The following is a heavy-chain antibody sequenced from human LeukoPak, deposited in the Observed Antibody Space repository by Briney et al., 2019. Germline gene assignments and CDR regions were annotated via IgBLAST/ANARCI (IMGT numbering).Heavy chain of an antibody. CDR1: GGSISSSSYY. J-gene: IGHJ4*02. V-gene: IGHV4-39*01. D-gene: IGHD3-10*01. CDR2: IYYSGST. Sequence: SETLSLTCTVSGGSISSSSYYWGWIRQPPGKGLEWIGSIYYSGSTYYNPSLESRVTISVDTSKNQFSLKLSSVTAADTAVYYCARLLRFRGHFFDYWGQGTLVTVSS. CDR3: ARLLRFRGHFFDY.